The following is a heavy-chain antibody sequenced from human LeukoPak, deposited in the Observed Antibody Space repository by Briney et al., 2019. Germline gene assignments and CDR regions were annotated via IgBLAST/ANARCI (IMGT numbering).Heavy chain of an antibody. J-gene: IGHJ4*02. CDR2: INSDGSST. V-gene: IGHV3-74*01. CDR1: GFTFSSYW. CDR3: ASFGWFGDPLYY. D-gene: IGHD3-10*01. Sequence: GGSLRLSCAASGFTFSSYWMHWVRQAPGKGLVWVSRINSDGSSTSYADSVKGRFTISRDNAKNTLYLQMNSLRAEDTAVYYCASFGWFGDPLYYWGQGTLVTVSS.